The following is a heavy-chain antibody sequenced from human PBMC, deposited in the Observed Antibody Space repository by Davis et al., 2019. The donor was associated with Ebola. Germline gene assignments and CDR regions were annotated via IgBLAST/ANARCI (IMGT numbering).Heavy chain of an antibody. D-gene: IGHD5-18*01. CDR3: ARRAPYSYGYRWFDP. Sequence: SETLSLSCAVYGGSFSGYYWSWIRQPPGKGLEWIGEINRSGSTNYNLSLKSRVTISVDTSKNQFSLKLSSVTAADTAVYYCARRAPYSYGYRWFDPWGQGTLVTVSS. CDR1: GGSFSGYY. V-gene: IGHV4-34*01. J-gene: IGHJ5*02. CDR2: INRSGST.